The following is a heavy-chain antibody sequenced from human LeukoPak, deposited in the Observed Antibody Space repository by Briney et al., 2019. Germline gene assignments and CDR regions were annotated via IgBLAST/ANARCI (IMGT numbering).Heavy chain of an antibody. V-gene: IGHV4-4*02. J-gene: IGHJ4*02. CDR3: AGLVGRYSSGLYYYYFDY. Sequence: GSLRLSCAASGFTFSRSAMSWVRQPPGKGLEWIGEMYLSGTTHSNPSVKSRVTISIDKSKNQFFLNLSSVTAADTAVYYCAGLVGRYSSGLYYYYFDYWGQGTLVTVSS. CDR1: GFTFSRSA. D-gene: IGHD3-22*01. CDR2: MYLSGTT.